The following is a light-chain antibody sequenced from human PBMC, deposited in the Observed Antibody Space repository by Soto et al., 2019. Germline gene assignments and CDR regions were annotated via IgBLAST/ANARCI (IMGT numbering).Light chain of an antibody. Sequence: EIVLTQSPGTLSLSPGERATLSCRASQNVRRSHLAWYQQKPGQAPRLLIYGASSRATGIPDRFSGSGSGTDFTLTISRLEPEDFAVYYCQQYGSSPLTFGGGTKVEIK. CDR3: QQYGSSPLT. J-gene: IGKJ4*01. V-gene: IGKV3-20*01. CDR2: GAS. CDR1: QNVRRSH.